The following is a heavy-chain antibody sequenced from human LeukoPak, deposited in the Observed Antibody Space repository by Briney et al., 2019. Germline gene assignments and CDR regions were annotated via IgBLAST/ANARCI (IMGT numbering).Heavy chain of an antibody. V-gene: IGHV5-51*01. CDR2: IYPGDSDT. D-gene: IGHD3-3*01. CDR3: ARHSHIWSGYPFDY. Sequence: GESLKISCKGSGYSFTSYWIGWVRQMPGKGLEWMGIIYPGDSDTRYRPSFQGQVTISADESISTAYLQWSSLKASDTAIYYCARHSHIWSGYPFDYWGQGTLVTVSS. CDR1: GYSFTSYW. J-gene: IGHJ4*02.